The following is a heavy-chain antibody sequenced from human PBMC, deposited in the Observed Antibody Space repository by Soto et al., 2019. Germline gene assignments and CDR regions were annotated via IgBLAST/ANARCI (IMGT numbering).Heavy chain of an antibody. CDR1: GFTFSNYA. J-gene: IGHJ4*02. V-gene: IGHV3-30*18. CDR2: ISYAGDKK. CDR3: AKLKGYGSGGNDHDY. Sequence: QVQLVESGGGVVQPGRSLRLSCAVSGFTFSNYAMHWVRQAPGKGLEWVAVISYAGDKKYYADSVKGRFTISRDNSKKTLFMQISSLRAEDTAVYYCAKLKGYGSGGNDHDYWGQGTLVTVSS. D-gene: IGHD3-10*01.